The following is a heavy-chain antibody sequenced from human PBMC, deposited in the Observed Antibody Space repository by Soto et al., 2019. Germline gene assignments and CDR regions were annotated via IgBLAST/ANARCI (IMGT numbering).Heavy chain of an antibody. CDR3: AKGVTIFGVISGGSAFDI. D-gene: IGHD3-3*01. CDR2: ISGSGGST. J-gene: IGHJ3*02. CDR1: GFTFSSYA. Sequence: GGCLRLSCAASGFTFSSYAMSWVRQAPGKGLEWVSAISGSGGSTYYADSVKGRFTISRDNSKNTLYLQMNSLRAEDTAVYYCAKGVTIFGVISGGSAFDIWGQGTMVTVSS. V-gene: IGHV3-23*01.